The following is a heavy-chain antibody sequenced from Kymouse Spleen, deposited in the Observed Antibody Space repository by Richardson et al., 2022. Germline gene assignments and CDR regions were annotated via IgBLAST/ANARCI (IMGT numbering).Heavy chain of an antibody. CDR3: ARGYSSGWYYYYYGMDV. V-gene: IGHV4-34*01. D-gene: IGHD6-19*01. CDR2: INHSGST. CDR1: GGSFSGYY. J-gene: IGHJ6*02. Sequence: QVQLQQWGAGLLKPSETLSLTCAVYGGSFSGYYWSWIRQPPGKGLEWIGEINHSGSTNYNPSLKSRVTISVDTSKNQFSLKLSSVTAADTAVYYCARGYSSGWYYYYYGMDVWGQGTTVTVSS.